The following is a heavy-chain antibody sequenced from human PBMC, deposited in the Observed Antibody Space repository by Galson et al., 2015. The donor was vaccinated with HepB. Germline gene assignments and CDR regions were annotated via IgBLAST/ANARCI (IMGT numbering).Heavy chain of an antibody. Sequence: SVKVSCKASGGTFNNYAVSWVRQAPGQGLEWMGGIVPIFGTANYAQKFQGRVTITADESTSTAYMELSSLRSEDTAVYYCARGSSVPVPAAHGYFYYYFDVWGKGTTVIVSS. CDR2: IVPIFGTA. V-gene: IGHV1-69*13. CDR3: ARGSSVPVPAAHGYFYYYFDV. D-gene: IGHD2-2*01. CDR1: GGTFNNYA. J-gene: IGHJ6*03.